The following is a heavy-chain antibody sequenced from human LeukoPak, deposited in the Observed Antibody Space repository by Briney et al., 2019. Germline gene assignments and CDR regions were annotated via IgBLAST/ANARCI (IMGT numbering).Heavy chain of an antibody. D-gene: IGHD6-19*01. CDR3: AKVKGSSGWDRAYFDY. V-gene: IGHV3-23*01. CDR2: ISGSGGST. Sequence: GGSLRLSCAASGFTFSSYAMGWVRQAPGKGLEWVSAISGSGGSTYYADSVKGRFTISRDNSKNTLYLQMNSLRAEDTAVYYCAKVKGSSGWDRAYFDYWGQGTLVTVSS. CDR1: GFTFSSYA. J-gene: IGHJ4*02.